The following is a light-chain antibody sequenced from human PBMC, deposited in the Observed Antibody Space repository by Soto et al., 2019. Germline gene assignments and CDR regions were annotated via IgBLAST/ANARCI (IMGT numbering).Light chain of an antibody. Sequence: QSALTQPASVSGSPGQSITISCTGTSSDVGGYNYVSWYQQHPGKAPKLIIYDVSNRPSGVSNRFSGSKSGNTASLTISGLQAEDEADHHCSSYTTSSTVVFGGGIKLTVL. J-gene: IGLJ2*01. CDR1: SSDVGGYNY. V-gene: IGLV2-14*01. CDR3: SSYTTSSTVV. CDR2: DVS.